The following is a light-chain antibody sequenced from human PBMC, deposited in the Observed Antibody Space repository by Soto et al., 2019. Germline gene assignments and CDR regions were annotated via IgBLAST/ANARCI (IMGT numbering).Light chain of an antibody. CDR2: GSS. J-gene: IGKJ1*01. CDR3: QQYKTWWT. CDR1: QGVRSY. Sequence: DIQMTQSPSSVSASVGDRVTITCRASQGVRSYLAWYQHKPGKAPKLLIYGSSRLQSGVPSRFRGSGSGTDFTLTISGLQPDDSATYYCQQYKTWWTFGQGTKVDI. V-gene: IGKV1-12*01.